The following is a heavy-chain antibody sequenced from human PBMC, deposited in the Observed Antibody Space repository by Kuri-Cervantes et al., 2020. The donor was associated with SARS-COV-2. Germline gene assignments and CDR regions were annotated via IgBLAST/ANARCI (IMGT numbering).Heavy chain of an antibody. Sequence: KVSCKGSGYSFTSYWIGWVRQMPGKGLEWMGIIYPGDSDTRYSPSFQGQVTISADKSISTAYLQWSSLKASDTAMYYCARRRDFWSGTPAQFDYWGQGTLVTVSS. J-gene: IGHJ4*02. D-gene: IGHD3-3*01. CDR2: IYPGDSDT. CDR1: GYSFTSYW. CDR3: ARRRDFWSGTPAQFDY. V-gene: IGHV5-51*01.